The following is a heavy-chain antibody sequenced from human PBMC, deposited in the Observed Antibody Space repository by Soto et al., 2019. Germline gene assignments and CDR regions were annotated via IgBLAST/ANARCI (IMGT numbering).Heavy chain of an antibody. CDR1: GYTFTGYA. V-gene: IGHV1-3*05. D-gene: IGHD6-19*01. CDR3: ARAVAVPADFDY. CDR2: INAGNGNT. J-gene: IGHJ4*01. Sequence: QVQLVQSGAEEKKPGASVKVSCKASGYTFTGYAMHWVRQAPGQRLEWMGWINAGNGNTKYSQKFQDRVTITRDTSASTAYMERSSLRSEDTAVYYCARAVAVPADFDYWGHGTLVTVSS.